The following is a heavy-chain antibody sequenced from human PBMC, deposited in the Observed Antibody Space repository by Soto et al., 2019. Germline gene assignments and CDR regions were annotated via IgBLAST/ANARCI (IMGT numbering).Heavy chain of an antibody. CDR2: INPNSGGT. J-gene: IGHJ6*02. Sequence: ASVKVSCKASGYTFTGYYMHWVRQAPGQGLEWMGWINPNSGGTNYAQKFQGWVSMTRDTSISTAYMELSRLRSDDTAVYYCARDSSGWYDSYGMDVWGQGPTVTVSS. V-gene: IGHV1-2*04. CDR3: ARDSSGWYDSYGMDV. CDR1: GYTFTGYY. D-gene: IGHD6-19*01.